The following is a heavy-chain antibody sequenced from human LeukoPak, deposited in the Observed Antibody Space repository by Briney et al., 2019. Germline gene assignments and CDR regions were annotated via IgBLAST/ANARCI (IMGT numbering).Heavy chain of an antibody. V-gene: IGHV4-30-4*02. CDR1: GGSISSGDYY. Sequence: SETLSLTCTVSGGSISSGDYYWSWIRQPPGKGLEWIGYIYYSGSTYYNPSLKSRVTISVDTSKNQFSLKLSSVTAADTAVYYCARVIPSYGDYDIVDRYFDLWGRGTLVTVSS. CDR3: ARVIPSYGDYDIVDRYFDL. D-gene: IGHD4-17*01. CDR2: IYYSGST. J-gene: IGHJ2*01.